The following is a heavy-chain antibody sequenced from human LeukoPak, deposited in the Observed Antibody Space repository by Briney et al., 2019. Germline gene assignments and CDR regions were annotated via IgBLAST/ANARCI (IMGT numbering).Heavy chain of an antibody. D-gene: IGHD3-3*01. CDR3: ARDTGYDFWSGGFDP. CDR1: GGSIGSGSYY. CDR2: IYYSGST. V-gene: IGHV4-39*02. Sequence: PSETLSLTCTVSGGSIGSGSYYWGWIRQPPGKGLEWIGSIYYSGSTYYNPSLKSRVTISVDTSKNQFSLKLSSVTAADTAVYYCARDTGYDFWSGGFDPWGQGTLVTVSS. J-gene: IGHJ5*02.